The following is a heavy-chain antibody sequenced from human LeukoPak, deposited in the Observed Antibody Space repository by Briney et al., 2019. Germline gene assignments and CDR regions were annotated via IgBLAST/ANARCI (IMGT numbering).Heavy chain of an antibody. Sequence: SETLSLTCTVSGGSISSYYWSWIRQPPGKGLEWIGYIYYSGSTNYNPSLKSRVTISVDTSKNQFSLKLSSVTAADTAVYYCARDMVPDDNWFDPWGQGTLVTVSS. CDR3: ARDMVPDDNWFDP. D-gene: IGHD3-10*01. V-gene: IGHV4-59*01. CDR2: IYYSGST. J-gene: IGHJ5*02. CDR1: GGSISSYY.